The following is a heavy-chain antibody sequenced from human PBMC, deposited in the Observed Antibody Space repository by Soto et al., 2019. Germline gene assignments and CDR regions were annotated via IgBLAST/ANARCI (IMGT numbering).Heavy chain of an antibody. CDR3: ARGVIAARHWCDP. Sequence: VQLVETGGGLIQPGGSLRLSCAASGFTVSSNYMSWVRQAPGKGLEWIGYIYYSGSTYYNPSLKSRVTISVDTSKNQFSLQLSSVTAADTAVYYCARGVIAARHWCDPWGQGTLVTVSS. CDR1: GFTVSSNY. D-gene: IGHD6-6*01. V-gene: IGHV4-30-4*08. J-gene: IGHJ5*02. CDR2: IYYSGST.